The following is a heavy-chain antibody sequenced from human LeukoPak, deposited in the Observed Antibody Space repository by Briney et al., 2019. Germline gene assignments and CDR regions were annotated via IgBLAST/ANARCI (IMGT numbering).Heavy chain of an antibody. Sequence: GGSLRLSCAASGFTFSSYSMNWVRQAPGKGLEWVSYISSSGSTIYYADSVKGRFTISRDNAKNSLYLQMNSLRAEDTAVYYCARAVAVAGTYDYWGQGTLVTVSS. CDR2: ISSSGSTI. CDR1: GFTFSSYS. CDR3: ARAVAVAGTYDY. V-gene: IGHV3-48*04. D-gene: IGHD6-19*01. J-gene: IGHJ4*02.